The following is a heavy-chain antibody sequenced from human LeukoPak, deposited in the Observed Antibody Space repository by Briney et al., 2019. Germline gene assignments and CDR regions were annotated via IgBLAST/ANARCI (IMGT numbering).Heavy chain of an antibody. CDR1: GGSISSYD. CDR2: IYYSGST. CDR3: ARQSRGGSGYYFVWFDP. Sequence: SETLSLTCTVSGGSISSYDWSWIRQPPGKGLEWIGYIYYSGSTNYNPSLKSRVTISVDTSKNQFSLKLSSVTAADTAVYYCARQSRGGSGYYFVWFDPWGQGTLVTVSS. J-gene: IGHJ5*02. V-gene: IGHV4-59*08. D-gene: IGHD3-22*01.